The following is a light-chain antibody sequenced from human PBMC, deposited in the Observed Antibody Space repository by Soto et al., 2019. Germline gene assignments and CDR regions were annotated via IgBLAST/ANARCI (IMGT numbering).Light chain of an antibody. Sequence: QSALTQPASVSGAPGQSIAISCTGTASDVGGYNYVSWYQQRPGKVPKLLIHEVSNRPSGVSNRFSGSKSGNTASLTISGLQAEDEADYYCLSKTSTISYVFGTGTKVTVL. CDR3: LSKTSTISYV. V-gene: IGLV2-14*01. CDR1: ASDVGGYNY. J-gene: IGLJ1*01. CDR2: EVS.